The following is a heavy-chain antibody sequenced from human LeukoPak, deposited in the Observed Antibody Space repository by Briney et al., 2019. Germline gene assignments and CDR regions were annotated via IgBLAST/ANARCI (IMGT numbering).Heavy chain of an antibody. J-gene: IGHJ3*02. CDR1: GFTFSSYA. V-gene: IGHV3-23*01. CDR2: ISGSGGST. CDR3: AKDRRIAAAGGAFDI. D-gene: IGHD6-13*01. Sequence: GGSLRPSCAASGFTFSSYAMSWVRQAPGKGLEWVSAISGSGGSTYYADSVRGRFTISRDNSKNTLYLQMNSLRAEDTAVYYCAKDRRIAAAGGAFDIWGQGTMVTVSS.